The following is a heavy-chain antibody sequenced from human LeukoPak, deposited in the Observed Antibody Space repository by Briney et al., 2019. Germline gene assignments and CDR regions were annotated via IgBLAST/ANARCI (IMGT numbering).Heavy chain of an antibody. CDR3: AKDGARDGYNYPDH. CDR2: VSGSGGSA. Sequence: GGSLRLSCAASGFTFSRYAMGWVRQAPGKGLEWVPAVSGSGGSAYYADSVKGRFTISRDKSKKTVYLQMNSLRVEDTAVYYCAKDGARDGYNYPDHWGQGTLVTVSS. CDR1: GFTFSRYA. J-gene: IGHJ4*02. D-gene: IGHD5-24*01. V-gene: IGHV3-23*01.